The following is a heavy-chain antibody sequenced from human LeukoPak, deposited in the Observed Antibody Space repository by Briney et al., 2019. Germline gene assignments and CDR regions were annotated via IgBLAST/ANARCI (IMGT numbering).Heavy chain of an antibody. J-gene: IGHJ4*02. V-gene: IGHV3-30*03. D-gene: IGHD1-1*01. CDR1: GFTFSSYG. CDR3: ARDHRYGGLFDY. Sequence: GGTLRLSCAASGFTFSSYGMSWVRQAPGKGLEWVAVISYDGSNKYYADSVKGRFTISRDNAKNSLYLEMNSLRADDTAVYYCARDHRYGGLFDYWGQGTLVTVSS. CDR2: ISYDGSNK.